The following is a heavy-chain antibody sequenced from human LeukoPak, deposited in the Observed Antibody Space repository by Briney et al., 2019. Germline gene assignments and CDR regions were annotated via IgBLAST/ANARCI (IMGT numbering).Heavy chain of an antibody. J-gene: IGHJ5*02. CDR1: RGSVSTGSYF. CDR3: ARDLGNWFDP. D-gene: IGHD3-16*01. CDR2: VYYSGST. Sequence: SETLSLTCTVSRGSVSTGSYFWSWIRQPPGKGLEWIGYVYYSGSTNYNPSLKSRVAISVDTSKNHFSLKLSSVTAADTAVYYCARDLGNWFDPWGQGTLVTVSS. V-gene: IGHV4-61*03.